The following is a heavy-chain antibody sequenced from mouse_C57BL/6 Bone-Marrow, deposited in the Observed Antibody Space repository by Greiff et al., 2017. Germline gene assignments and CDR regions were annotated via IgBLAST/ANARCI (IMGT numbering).Heavy chain of an antibody. D-gene: IGHD1-2*01. Sequence: EVMLVESGGGLVQPGGSMKLSCVASGFTFSNYWMHWVRQSPEKGLEWVAQIRLKSDNYATHYAESVKGRFTISRDDSKSSVYLQMNNLRAEDTGIYYCTGKTTAFDVWGTGTTVTVSS. CDR2: IRLKSDNYAT. J-gene: IGHJ1*03. CDR3: TGKTTAFDV. V-gene: IGHV6-3*01. CDR1: GFTFSNYW.